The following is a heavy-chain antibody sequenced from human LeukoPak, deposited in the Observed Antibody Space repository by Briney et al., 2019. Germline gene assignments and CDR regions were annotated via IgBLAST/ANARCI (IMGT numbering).Heavy chain of an antibody. CDR1: GFTFSSYG. D-gene: IGHD3-10*01. Sequence: PGGSLRLSCAASGFTFSSYGMHWVRQAPGKGLEWVAGISYDGSNKYYADSVKGRFTISRDSSKNTLYLQMNSLRAEDMAVYYCAKELSGGSGFDYWSQGTLVTVSS. V-gene: IGHV3-30*18. CDR2: ISYDGSNK. CDR3: AKELSGGSGFDY. J-gene: IGHJ4*02.